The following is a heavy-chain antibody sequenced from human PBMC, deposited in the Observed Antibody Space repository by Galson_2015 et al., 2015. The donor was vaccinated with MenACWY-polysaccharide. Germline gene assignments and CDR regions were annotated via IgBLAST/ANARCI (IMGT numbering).Heavy chain of an antibody. D-gene: IGHD3-9*01. J-gene: IGHJ4*02. CDR2: IRHDGGYR. CDR1: GFTFSMYG. Sequence: SLRLSCAASGFTFSMYGIHWVRQAPGKGLEWVAFIRHDGGYRYYADSVGGQFTISRDNSRNTAFLQMSSLKTADTAVYYCAKDTTSAFTGLPDSWGRGTLVTVSS. CDR3: AKDTTSAFTGLPDS. V-gene: IGHV3-30*02.